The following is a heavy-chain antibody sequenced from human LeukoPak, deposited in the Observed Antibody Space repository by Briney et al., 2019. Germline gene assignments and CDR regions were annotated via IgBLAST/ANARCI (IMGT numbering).Heavy chain of an antibody. V-gene: IGHV3-23*01. CDR1: GFTFSSYA. CDR2: ISGSGGST. J-gene: IGHJ4*02. CDR3: AKGGYSYGYDHDY. Sequence: GGSLRLSCAASGFTFSSYAMSWVRQAPGKGLEWVSAISGSGGSTYYADSVKGRFTISRDNSKNTLYLQMNSLRAGDTAVYHCAKGGYSYGYDHDYWGQGTLVTVSS. D-gene: IGHD5-18*01.